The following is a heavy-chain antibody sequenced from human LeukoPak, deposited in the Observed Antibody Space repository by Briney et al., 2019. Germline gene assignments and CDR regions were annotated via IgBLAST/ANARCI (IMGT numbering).Heavy chain of an antibody. D-gene: IGHD6-19*01. CDR1: GGSISSYY. V-gene: IGHV4-59*01. CDR3: ARDSGTAVAGRGCYYYGMDV. J-gene: IGHJ6*02. Sequence: SETLSLTCTVSGGSISSYYWSWIRQPPGKGLEWIGYIYYSGSTNYNPSLKSRVTISVDTSKNQFSLKLSSVTAADTAVYYCARDSGTAVAGRGCYYYGMDVWGQGTTVTVSS. CDR2: IYYSGST.